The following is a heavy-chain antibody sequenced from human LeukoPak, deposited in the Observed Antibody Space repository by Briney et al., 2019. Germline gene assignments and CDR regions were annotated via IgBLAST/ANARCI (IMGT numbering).Heavy chain of an antibody. CDR1: GGSFSGYY. V-gene: IGHV4-34*01. CDR3: ARRDVRYSSGWPRKYFQH. CDR2: INHSGST. D-gene: IGHD6-19*01. J-gene: IGHJ1*01. Sequence: SETLSLTCAVYGGSFSGYYWSWIRQPPGKGLEWIGEINHSGSTNYNPSLKSRVTISVDTSKNQFSLKLSSVTAADTAVYYCARRDVRYSSGWPRKYFQHWGQGTLVTVSS.